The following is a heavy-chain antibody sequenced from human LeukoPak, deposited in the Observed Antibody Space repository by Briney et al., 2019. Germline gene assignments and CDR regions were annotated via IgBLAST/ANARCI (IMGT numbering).Heavy chain of an antibody. D-gene: IGHD2-15*01. J-gene: IGHJ5*02. V-gene: IGHV3-23*01. CDR1: GFIFSSYA. Sequence: GGSLRLSCAASGFIFSSYAMSWVRQAPGKGLEWVSAISGSGGSTYYADSVKGRFTISRDNAKNSLYLQMNSLRGEDTALYYCARVVGLVLGATRIDHWGQGTLVTVSS. CDR2: ISGSGGST. CDR3: ARVVGLVLGATRIDH.